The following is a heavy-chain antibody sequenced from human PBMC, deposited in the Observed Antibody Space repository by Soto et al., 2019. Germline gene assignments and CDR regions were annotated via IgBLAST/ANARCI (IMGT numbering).Heavy chain of an antibody. CDR1: GGTFSSYA. J-gene: IGHJ4*02. V-gene: IGHV1-69*01. CDR3: ARGYSSSWYWFGSYFDY. Sequence: QVQLVQSGAEVKKPGSSVKVSCKASGGTFSSYAISWVRQAPGQGLKWMGGIIPIFGTANYAQKFQGRVTITADESTSTAYMELSSLRSEDTAVYYCARGYSSSWYWFGSYFDYWGQATLVTVSS. D-gene: IGHD6-13*01. CDR2: IIPIFGTA.